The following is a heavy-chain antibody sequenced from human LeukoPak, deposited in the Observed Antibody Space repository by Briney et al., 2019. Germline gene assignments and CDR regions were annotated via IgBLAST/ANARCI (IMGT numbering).Heavy chain of an antibody. CDR1: GFTFDDYA. D-gene: IGHD6-13*01. CDR3: AKDTAAAGDYYYYGMDV. Sequence: GGSLRLSCASSGFTFDDYAMHWVRQAPGKGLEWVSCISWNSGSIGYADSVKGRFTISRDNAKNSLYLQMNSLRAEDTALYYCAKDTAAAGDYYYYGMDVWGQGTTVTVSS. J-gene: IGHJ6*02. CDR2: ISWNSGSI. V-gene: IGHV3-9*01.